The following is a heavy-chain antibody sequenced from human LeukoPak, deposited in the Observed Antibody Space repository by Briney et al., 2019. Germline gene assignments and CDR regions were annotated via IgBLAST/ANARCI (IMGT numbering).Heavy chain of an antibody. CDR2: IYYSGST. J-gene: IGHJ4*02. Sequence: SETLSLTCTVSGGSISSYYWSWIRQPPGKGLEWIGYIYYSGSTNYNPTLKSRVTISVDTSKNQFSLKLSSVTAADTAVYYCARSDYDILTGYYLLDYWGQGTLVTVSS. D-gene: IGHD3-9*01. CDR3: ARSDYDILTGYYLLDY. V-gene: IGHV4-59*01. CDR1: GGSISSYY.